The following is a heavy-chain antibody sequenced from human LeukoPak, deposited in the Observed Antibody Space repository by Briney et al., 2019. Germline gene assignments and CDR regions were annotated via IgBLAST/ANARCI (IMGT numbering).Heavy chain of an antibody. V-gene: IGHV3-9*01. CDR1: GFTFDDYA. D-gene: IGHD6-19*01. CDR3: AKSAAGTGGYYYYYMDV. CDR2: ISWNSGSI. Sequence: GGSLRLSCAASGFTFDDYAMHWVRQAGKGLEWVSGISWNSGSIGYADSVKGRFTISRDNAKNSLYLQMNSLRAEDTALYYCAKSAAGTGGYYYYYMDVWGKGTTVTISS. J-gene: IGHJ6*03.